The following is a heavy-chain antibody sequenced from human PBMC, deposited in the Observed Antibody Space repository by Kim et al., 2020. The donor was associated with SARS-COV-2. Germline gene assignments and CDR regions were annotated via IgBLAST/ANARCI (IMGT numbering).Heavy chain of an antibody. CDR1: GFTFSSYA. CDR2: ISGRGGST. V-gene: IGHV3-23*01. J-gene: IGHJ4*02. D-gene: IGHD1-1*01. CDR3: AKPELERRLYYFDY. Sequence: GGSLRLSCAASGFTFSSYAMSWVLQAPGKGLEWVSAISGRGGSTYYADSVKGRFTISRDNSKNTLYLQMNSLRAEDTAVYYCAKPELERRLYYFDYLGQGTLVTVSS.